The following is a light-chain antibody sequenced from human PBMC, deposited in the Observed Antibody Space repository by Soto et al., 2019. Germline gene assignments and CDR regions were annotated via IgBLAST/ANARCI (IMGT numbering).Light chain of an antibody. V-gene: IGLV1-51*01. CDR2: DND. CDR1: SSNIGNNF. Sequence: QSALTQPPSFSAAPGQTVAISCSGSSSNIGNNFVSWYQQLPGTAPKLLIYDNDKRPSGIPDRFSGSKSGTSATLVIAGLQTGDEADYYCGAWDSSLIDVVFGGGTKVTVL. CDR3: GAWDSSLIDVV. J-gene: IGLJ2*01.